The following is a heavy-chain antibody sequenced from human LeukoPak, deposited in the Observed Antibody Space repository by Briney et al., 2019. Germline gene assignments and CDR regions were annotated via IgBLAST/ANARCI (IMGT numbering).Heavy chain of an antibody. V-gene: IGHV4-34*01. Sequence: SETLSLTCAVYGGSFSGYYWSWIRQPPGKGLEWIGEINHSGSTNYNPSLKSRVTISVDTSENQFSLKLSSVTAADTAVYYCARKKPHDFWSGLPWSYFGYWGQGTLVTVSS. CDR1: GGSFSGYY. J-gene: IGHJ4*02. CDR2: INHSGST. D-gene: IGHD3-3*01. CDR3: ARKKPHDFWSGLPWSYFGY.